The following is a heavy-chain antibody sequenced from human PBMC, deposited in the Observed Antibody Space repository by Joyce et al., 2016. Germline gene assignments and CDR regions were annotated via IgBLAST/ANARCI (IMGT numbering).Heavy chain of an antibody. D-gene: IGHD5-12*01. CDR2: IVPIFGTA. CDR1: RNTFSNLP. J-gene: IGHJ4*02. V-gene: IGHV1-69*01. Sequence: QVQLVQSGAEVKKPGSSVKVSCKTPRNTFSNLPISWVRQAPGKGLEGVGGIVPIFGTANYAQKCQGRLTITADESTSTAYRELGSLRSEDTAIYYCARDPATMTTMPTEYWGQGTLVTVSS. CDR3: ARDPATMTTMPTEY.